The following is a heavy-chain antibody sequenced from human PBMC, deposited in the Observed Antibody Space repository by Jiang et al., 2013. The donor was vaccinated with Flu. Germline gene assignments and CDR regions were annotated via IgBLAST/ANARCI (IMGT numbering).Heavy chain of an antibody. Sequence: KPTQTLTLTCTFSGFSLSTSGMCVSWIRQPPGKALEWLARIDWDDDKYYSTSLKTRLIISKDTSKNQVVLTMTNMDPVDTATYYCARSGGTSCYTWDYWGQGTLVTVSS. V-gene: IGHV2-70*11. CDR1: GFSLSTSGMC. J-gene: IGHJ4*02. CDR2: IDWDDDK. D-gene: IGHD2-2*02. CDR3: ARSGGTSCYTWDY.